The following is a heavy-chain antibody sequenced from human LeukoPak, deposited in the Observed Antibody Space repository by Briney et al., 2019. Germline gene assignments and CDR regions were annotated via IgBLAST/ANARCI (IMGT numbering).Heavy chain of an antibody. V-gene: IGHV3-23*01. CDR1: GFTVSSNY. D-gene: IGHD3-10*01. CDR3: ARAAMVRGVDYFDY. Sequence: GGSLRLSCAASGFTVSSNYMSWVRRAPGKGLEWVSVISGSGGSTYYGDSVKGRFTISRDNSKNTLYLQMNSLRAEDTAVYYWARAAMVRGVDYFDYWGQGTLVTVSS. J-gene: IGHJ4*02. CDR2: ISGSGGST.